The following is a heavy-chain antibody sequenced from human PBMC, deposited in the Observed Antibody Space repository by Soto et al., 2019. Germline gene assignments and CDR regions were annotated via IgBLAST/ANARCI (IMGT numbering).Heavy chain of an antibody. V-gene: IGHV4-39*01. J-gene: IGHJ6*02. D-gene: IGHD1-26*01. CDR1: NGPVSTSTYY. Sequence: QLQLQESGPGLVKPSETVSLTCTVSNGPVSTSTYYWGWLRQPPGKGLEWIGSIFYNGSTNYNPSLKSRVTISVDTSKNQFSLKLSSVTAADTALYFCARSKWWELPFFYYAMDLWGQGTAVTVSS. CDR3: ARSKWWELPFFYYAMDL. CDR2: IFYNGST.